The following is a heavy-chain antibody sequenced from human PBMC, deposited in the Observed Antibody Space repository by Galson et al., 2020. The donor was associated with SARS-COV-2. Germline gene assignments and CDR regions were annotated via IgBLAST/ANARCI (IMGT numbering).Heavy chain of an antibody. CDR1: GYTFTGYY. V-gene: IGHV1-2*02. CDR2: INPDSGGT. D-gene: IGHD2-15*01. Sequence: ASVKVSCKASGYTFTGYYIHWVRQAPGQGLEWMGWINPDSGGTNYAPKLQGRVTMTRDTSISTAYLELSRLRSDDTAVYYCARGGYAAGRSHGTVGSVVDWGQGTQVTVSS. J-gene: IGHJ4*02. CDR3: ARGGYAAGRSHGTVGSVVD.